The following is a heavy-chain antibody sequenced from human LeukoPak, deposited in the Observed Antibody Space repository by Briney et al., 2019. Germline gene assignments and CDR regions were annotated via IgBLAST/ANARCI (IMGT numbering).Heavy chain of an antibody. CDR3: ARKTFGTVYFDY. V-gene: IGHV3-48*03. CDR2: ISPSGTTI. D-gene: IGHD1-1*01. J-gene: IGHJ4*02. Sequence: PGGSLRLSCAASGFTFSTYEMNWVRQAPGKGLEWVSYISPSGTTIYYAESVKGRFTISRDNAKNSVYLQTNSLRVEDTAVYYCARKTFGTVYFDYWGQGILVTVSS. CDR1: GFTFSTYE.